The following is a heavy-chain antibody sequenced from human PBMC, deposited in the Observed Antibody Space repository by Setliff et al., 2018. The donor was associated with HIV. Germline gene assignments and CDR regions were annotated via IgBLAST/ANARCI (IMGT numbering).Heavy chain of an antibody. Sequence: ASVKVSCKASGYTFTSYDINWVRQATGQGLEWMGWMNPNSGNTGYAQKFQGRVTITRNTSISTAYMELSSLRSEDTAVYYCARGGGAAFYYYYYMDVWGKGTTVTVSS. D-gene: IGHD3-16*01. CDR2: MNPNSGNT. CDR3: ARGGGAAFYYYYYMDV. CDR1: GYTFTSYD. J-gene: IGHJ6*03. V-gene: IGHV1-8*03.